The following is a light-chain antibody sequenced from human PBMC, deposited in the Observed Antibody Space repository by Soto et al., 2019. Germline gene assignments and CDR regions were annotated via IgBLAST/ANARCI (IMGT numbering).Light chain of an antibody. CDR2: GAS. V-gene: IGKV3-20*01. CDR3: QQYGSSPIT. Sequence: EIVMTQSPVTLSVSPGERATLSCRASQSVSTNLAWFQQKPAQAPRLLIYGASSRATGIPDRFSGSGSGTDFALTISRLEPEDFAVYYCQQYGSSPITFGKGTRLAIK. J-gene: IGKJ5*01. CDR1: QSVSTN.